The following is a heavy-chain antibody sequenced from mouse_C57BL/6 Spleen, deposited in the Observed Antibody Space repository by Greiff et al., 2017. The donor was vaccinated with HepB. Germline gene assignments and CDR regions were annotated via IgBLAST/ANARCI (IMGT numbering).Heavy chain of an antibody. CDR1: GYSITSGYY. Sequence: EVKLMESGPGLVKPSQSLSLTCSVTGYSITSGYYWNWIRQFPGNKLEWMGYISYDGSNNYNPSLKNRISITRDTSKNQCFLKLNSVTTEDTATYYCARRKSYAMDYWGQGTSVTVSS. CDR3: ARRKSYAMDY. V-gene: IGHV3-6*01. CDR2: ISYDGSN. J-gene: IGHJ4*01.